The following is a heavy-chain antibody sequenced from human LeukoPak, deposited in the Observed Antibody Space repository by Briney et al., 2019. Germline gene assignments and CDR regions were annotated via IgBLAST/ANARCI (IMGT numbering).Heavy chain of an antibody. CDR1: GGTFSSYA. CDR3: ARDSNPRTTVVSSYYFDY. D-gene: IGHD4-23*01. CDR2: INPHSGGK. J-gene: IGHJ4*02. V-gene: IGHV1-8*02. Sequence: ASVKVSCKASGGTFSSYAISWVRQPPGQGLEWMGWINPHSGGKNYAQKFQGRVTMTRDMSTSTVYMELSSLRSEDTAVYYCARDSNPRTTVVSSYYFDYWGQGTLVTVSS.